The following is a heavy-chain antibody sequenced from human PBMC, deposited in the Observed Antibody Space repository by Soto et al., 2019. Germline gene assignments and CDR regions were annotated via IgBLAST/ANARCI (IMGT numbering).Heavy chain of an antibody. V-gene: IGHV1-69*02. D-gene: IGHD1-26*01. CDR3: AIVWDRGLTGYYMDV. CDR1: GGTFSSYT. J-gene: IGHJ6*03. CDR2: IIPILGIA. Sequence: QVQLVQSGAEVKKPGSSVKVSCKASGGTFSSYTISWVRQAPGQGLEWMGRIIPILGIANYAQKFQGRVTITADKSTSTDSMELSSLRSEDTAVYYCAIVWDRGLTGYYMDVCGKGTTVTVSS.